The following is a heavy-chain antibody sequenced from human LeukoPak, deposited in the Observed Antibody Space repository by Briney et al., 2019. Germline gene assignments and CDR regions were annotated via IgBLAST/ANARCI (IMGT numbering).Heavy chain of an antibody. V-gene: IGHV3-21*01. Sequence: GGSLRLSCAASGFTFSTYSMNWVRQAPGKGLEWVSSISSSSGYIYYADSVKGRVTIPRDNAKNSLYLQMNSLRAEDTAVYYCARDLEVAAAPDFWGQGTLVTVSS. CDR1: GFTFSTYS. D-gene: IGHD2-15*01. J-gene: IGHJ4*02. CDR2: ISSSSGYI. CDR3: ARDLEVAAAPDF.